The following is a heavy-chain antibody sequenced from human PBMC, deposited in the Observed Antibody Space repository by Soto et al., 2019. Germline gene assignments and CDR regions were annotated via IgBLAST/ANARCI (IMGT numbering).Heavy chain of an antibody. CDR1: GYMFTRSA. CDR2: ISGDSGNT. Sequence: GPSVKVSCKTSGYMFTRSAMHWVRQAPGQRLEWMGWISGDSGNTKYSPKLQDRVTITRDTSASTAYMELSSLTSEDTALYYCVRDGVAAGNINFDYWGQGTLVTVSS. J-gene: IGHJ4*01. D-gene: IGHD6-19*01. CDR3: VRDGVAAGNINFDY. V-gene: IGHV1-3*01.